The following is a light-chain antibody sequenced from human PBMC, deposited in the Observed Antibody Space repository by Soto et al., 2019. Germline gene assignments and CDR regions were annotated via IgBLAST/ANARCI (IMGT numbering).Light chain of an antibody. CDR2: WVS. CDR1: QRVLYSSNNKNY. V-gene: IGKV4-1*01. Sequence: DIVMTQSPDSLAVSLGERATINCKSSQRVLYSSNNKNYLAWYQQKPGQPPKLLIYWVSTRESGVPDRFSGSGSGTDFTLTISSLQAEDVAVYYCQQYYSTPLTFGGGTKVEIK. J-gene: IGKJ4*01. CDR3: QQYYSTPLT.